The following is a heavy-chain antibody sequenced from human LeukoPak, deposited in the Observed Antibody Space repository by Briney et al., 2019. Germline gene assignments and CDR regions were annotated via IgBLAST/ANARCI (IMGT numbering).Heavy chain of an antibody. J-gene: IGHJ4*02. V-gene: IGHV4-59*12. CDR1: GGSISSYY. CDR3: ASDQYYYDSSGYYPPPLGY. D-gene: IGHD3-22*01. Sequence: PSETLSLTCTVSGGSISSYYWSWIRQPPGKGLEWIGYIYYSGSTNYNPSLKSRVTISVDTSKNQFSLKLSSVTAADTAVYYCASDQYYYDSSGYYPPPLGYWGQGTLVTVSS. CDR2: IYYSGST.